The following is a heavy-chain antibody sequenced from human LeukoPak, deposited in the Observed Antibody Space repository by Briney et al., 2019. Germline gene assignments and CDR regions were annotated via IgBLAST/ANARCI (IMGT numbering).Heavy chain of an antibody. J-gene: IGHJ4*02. CDR2: IHYSGST. CDR1: GGSMSSHY. Sequence: SETLSLTCTVSGGSMSSHYWSWIRQPPGKGLEWIGYIHYSGSTNYNPSLKGRVTISVDTSKNQYSLKMNYVTAADTAVYYCAGNTYGYRYYFDYWGQGSLVTVSS. V-gene: IGHV4-59*11. CDR3: AGNTYGYRYYFDY. D-gene: IGHD5-18*01.